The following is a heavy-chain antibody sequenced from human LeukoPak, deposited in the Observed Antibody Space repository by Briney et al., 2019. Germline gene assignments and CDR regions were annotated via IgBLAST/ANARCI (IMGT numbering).Heavy chain of an antibody. D-gene: IGHD2-2*01. Sequence: GGSLRLSCAASAFTFSNAWMSWVRQAPGKGLVWVGRIKSNTDGGTTDFAAPVKGRFTISRDDSKNTLYLQMDSLKTEDTALYYCTTGYCSVTSCHRSLYFDYWGQGTLVTVSS. CDR2: IKSNTDGGTT. V-gene: IGHV3-15*01. J-gene: IGHJ4*02. CDR1: AFTFSNAW. CDR3: TTGYCSVTSCHRSLYFDY.